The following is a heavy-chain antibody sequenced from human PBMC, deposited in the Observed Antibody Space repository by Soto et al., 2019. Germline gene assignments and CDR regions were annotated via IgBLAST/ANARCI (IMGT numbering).Heavy chain of an antibody. D-gene: IGHD1-1*01. Sequence: RAPLRQSVSVSGFSLRIKKMGVSWIRQPPGKALEWLANIFSHDEKSYRTSLKSRLTLSKDTSKSQVVLTMTNMDPVDTATYYSARIRERYFKDAF. J-gene: IGHJ3*01. CDR3: ARIRERYFKDAF. V-gene: IGHV2-26*01. CDR2: IFSHDEK. CDR1: GFSLRIKKMG.